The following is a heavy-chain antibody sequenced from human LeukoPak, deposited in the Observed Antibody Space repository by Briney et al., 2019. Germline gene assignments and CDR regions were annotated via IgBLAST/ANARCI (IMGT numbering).Heavy chain of an antibody. V-gene: IGHV4-34*01. J-gene: IGHJ4*02. CDR3: AGGEMATPFYFDF. D-gene: IGHD5-24*01. CDR1: GGSFSGYY. CDR2: INHSGST. Sequence: SETLSLTCAVYGGSFSGYYWSWIRQPPGKGLEWIGEINHSGSTNYNPSLKSRVTISVDTSKNQFSLKLSSVTAADTAVYYCAGGEMATPFYFDFWSQGTLVTVSS.